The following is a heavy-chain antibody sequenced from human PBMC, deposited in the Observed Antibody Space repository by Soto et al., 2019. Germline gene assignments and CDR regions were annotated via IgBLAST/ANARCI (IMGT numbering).Heavy chain of an antibody. J-gene: IGHJ3*02. V-gene: IGHV3-74*01. CDR3: AALAGVTPLPDALDI. Sequence: GGSLRLSCAPSGFTLRSYWMHWVRQAPGKGLMWVSRINPDGSSTSYADSAKGRFTMSRDNAQNTLYLQMSSLRAEDTAAYYCAALAGVTPLPDALDIWGQGTMVTVSS. CDR2: INPDGSST. D-gene: IGHD2-21*02. CDR1: GFTLRSYW.